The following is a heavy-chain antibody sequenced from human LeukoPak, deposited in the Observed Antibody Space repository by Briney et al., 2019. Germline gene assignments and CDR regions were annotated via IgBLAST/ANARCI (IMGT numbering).Heavy chain of an antibody. CDR1: GFTFSSYW. V-gene: IGHV3-7*04. Sequence: GGSLRLSCAASGFTFSSYWMTWVRQAPGKGLEWVANIKQDGSEEYYVDPVKGRFTISRDNAKNSLYLQLNSLRAEDTAVYYCARGYDFWREWGQGTLVTVSS. CDR2: IKQDGSEE. J-gene: IGHJ4*02. D-gene: IGHD3-3*01. CDR3: ARGYDFWRE.